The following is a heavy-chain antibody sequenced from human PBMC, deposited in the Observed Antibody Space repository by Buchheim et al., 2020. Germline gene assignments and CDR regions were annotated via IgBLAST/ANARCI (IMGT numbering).Heavy chain of an antibody. V-gene: IGHV1-18*01. CDR1: GYTFTSFG. Sequence: QVQMAQSGAEVKKPGATVKVSCKASGYTFTSFGITWARQAPGQGLEWMGWISGYDGKTKYAQNFQGRVTMTTDTSTSTAYMELRGLRSDDTAVYYCARDGGSYFGFCFDYWGQGTL. CDR3: ARDGGSYFGFCFDY. J-gene: IGHJ4*02. CDR2: ISGYDGKT. D-gene: IGHD1-26*01.